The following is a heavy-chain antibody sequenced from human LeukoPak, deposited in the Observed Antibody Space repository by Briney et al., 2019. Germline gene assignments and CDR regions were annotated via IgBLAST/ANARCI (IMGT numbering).Heavy chain of an antibody. J-gene: IGHJ4*02. CDR2: ISGSGGST. CDR3: AKGAPTSGWYYFDY. CDR1: GFTFRSYA. D-gene: IGHD6-19*01. Sequence: GGSLRLSCAGSGFTFRSYAMSWVRQAPGKGLEWVSVISGSGGSTYYADSVKGRFTISRDNSKNTLYLQMNSLRAEDSLRAEDTAVCYCAKGAPTSGWYYFDYWGQGTLVTVSS. V-gene: IGHV3-23*01.